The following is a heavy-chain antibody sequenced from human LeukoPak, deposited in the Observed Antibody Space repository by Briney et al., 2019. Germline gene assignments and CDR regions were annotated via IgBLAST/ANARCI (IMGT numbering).Heavy chain of an antibody. J-gene: IGHJ4*02. V-gene: IGHV1-2*06. CDR3: ARVSSGSYLFDY. CDR2: INPNSGGT. Sequence: ASVEVSCKASGYTFTGYYMHWVRQAPGRGLEWMGRINPNSGGTNYAQKFQGRVTMTRDTSISTAYMELSRLRSDDTAVYYCARVSSGSYLFDYWGQGTLVTVSS. D-gene: IGHD1-26*01. CDR1: GYTFTGYY.